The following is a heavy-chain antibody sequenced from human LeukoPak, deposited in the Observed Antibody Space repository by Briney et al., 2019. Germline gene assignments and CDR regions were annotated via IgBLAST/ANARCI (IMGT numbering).Heavy chain of an antibody. CDR3: ARCKGSRGYSYGPYYYMDV. CDR1: GYTFTSYG. J-gene: IGHJ6*03. D-gene: IGHD5-18*01. Sequence: ASVKVSCKASGYTFTSYGISWVRQAPGQGLVWMGWISAYNGNTNYAQKLQGRVTMTTDTSTSTAYMELRSLRSDDTAVYYCARCKGSRGYSYGPYYYMDVWGKGTTVTVSS. CDR2: ISAYNGNT. V-gene: IGHV1-18*01.